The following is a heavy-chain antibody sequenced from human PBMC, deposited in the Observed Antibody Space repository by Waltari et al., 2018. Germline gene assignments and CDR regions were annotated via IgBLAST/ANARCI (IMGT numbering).Heavy chain of an antibody. CDR1: GLIFSDYA. Sequence: EVQLVESGVALVQPGGSLKLSCAASGLIFSDYAMHWVRQASGKGPEWVGRIRSRTKGDATAYAEAVQGRFTISRDDSKNTAYLEMNSLKTDDTAVYYCIRPFEMGIDWGQGTLVTVSS. J-gene: IGHJ4*02. CDR2: IRSRTKGDAT. D-gene: IGHD7-27*01. V-gene: IGHV3-73*01. CDR3: IRPFEMGID.